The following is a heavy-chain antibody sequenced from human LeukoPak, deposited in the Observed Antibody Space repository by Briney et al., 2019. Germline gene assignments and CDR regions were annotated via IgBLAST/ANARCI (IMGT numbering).Heavy chain of an antibody. D-gene: IGHD3-10*01. CDR1: GFTFSSCS. CDR2: ISSSSSYI. J-gene: IGHJ4*02. V-gene: IGHV3-21*01. CDR3: AREGYYGSGSPPSLYFDY. Sequence: PGGSLRLSCAASGFTFSSCSINWVRQAPGKGLEWVSSISSSSSYIDYADSVKGRFTISRDNSRSTLYLQMNSLRPEDTAIYYCAREGYYGSGSPPSLYFDYWGQGTLVTVSS.